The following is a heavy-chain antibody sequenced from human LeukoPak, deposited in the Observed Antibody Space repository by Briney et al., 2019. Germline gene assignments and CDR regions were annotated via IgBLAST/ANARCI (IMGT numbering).Heavy chain of an antibody. CDR2: IYHSGST. CDR1: GGSISSGGYS. D-gene: IGHD2-21*02. J-gene: IGHJ3*02. CDR3: ARSSGPSTYCGGDCGDAFDI. Sequence: SETLSLTCAVSGGSISSGGYSWSWIRQPPGEGLEWIGYIYHSGSTYYNPSLKSRVTISVDRSKNQFSLKLSSVTAADTAVYYCARSSGPSTYCGGDCGDAFDIWGQGTMVTVSS. V-gene: IGHV4-30-2*01.